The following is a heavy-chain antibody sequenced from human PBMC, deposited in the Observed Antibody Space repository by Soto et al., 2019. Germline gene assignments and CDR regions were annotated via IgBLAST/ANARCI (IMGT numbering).Heavy chain of an antibody. CDR3: ARRVSLLWFGELLSTDYYGMDV. J-gene: IGHJ6*02. CDR2: IYSGGST. V-gene: IGHV3-66*01. D-gene: IGHD3-10*01. Sequence: PGGSLRLSCAASGFTVSSNYMSWVRQAPGKGLEWVSVIYSGGSTYYADSVKGRFTISRDNSKNTLYLQMNSLRAEDTAVYYCARRVSLLWFGELLSTDYYGMDVWGQGTTVTVSS. CDR1: GFTVSSNY.